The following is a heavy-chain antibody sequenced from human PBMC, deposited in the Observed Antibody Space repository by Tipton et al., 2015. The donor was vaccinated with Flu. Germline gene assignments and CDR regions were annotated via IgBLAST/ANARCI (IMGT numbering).Heavy chain of an antibody. CDR3: ARCPCSGRNCYVKGAFDI. D-gene: IGHD2-15*01. J-gene: IGHJ3*02. Sequence: TLSLTCTVSGDSISSYYWSWIRQPAGKGLEWLGRNYTSGSTNYNPSLKNRVTMSGDTSKNQFSLKLSSVTAADTAVYYSARCPCSGRNCYVKGAFDIWGQGTMVPVSS. CDR1: GDSISSYY. V-gene: IGHV4-4*07. CDR2: NYTSGST.